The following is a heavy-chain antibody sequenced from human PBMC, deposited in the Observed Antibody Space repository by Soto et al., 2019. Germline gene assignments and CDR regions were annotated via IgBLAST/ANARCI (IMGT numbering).Heavy chain of an antibody. J-gene: IGHJ4*02. CDR3: TREESTAMPDY. Sequence: PGGSLRLSCTASGFTFGDYAMSWFRQAPGKGLEWVGFIRSKAYGGTTEYAASVKGRFTISRDDSKSIAYLQMNSLKTEDTAVYYCTREESTAMPDYWGQGTLVTVSS. CDR1: GFTFGDYA. V-gene: IGHV3-49*03. D-gene: IGHD2-2*01. CDR2: IRSKAYGGTT.